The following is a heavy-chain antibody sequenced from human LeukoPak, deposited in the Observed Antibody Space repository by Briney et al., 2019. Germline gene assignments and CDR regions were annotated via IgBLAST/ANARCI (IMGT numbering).Heavy chain of an antibody. CDR2: IYYSGST. CDR1: GGSISSGGYY. CDR3: ARGTSDYDILTGYSLYWYFDL. D-gene: IGHD3-9*01. V-gene: IGHV4-31*03. J-gene: IGHJ2*01. Sequence: PSQTLSLTCTVSGGSISSGGYYWSWIRQHPGKGLEWIGYIYYSGSTYYNPSLKSRVTISVDTSKNQFSLKLSSVTAADTAVYYCARGTSDYDILTGYSLYWYFDLWGRGTLVTVSS.